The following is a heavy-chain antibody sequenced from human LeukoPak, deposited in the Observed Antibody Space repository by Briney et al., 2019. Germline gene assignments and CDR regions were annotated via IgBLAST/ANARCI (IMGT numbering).Heavy chain of an antibody. Sequence: KSSETLSLTCAVYGGSFSDYYWSWIRQPPGKGLEWIGEINHSGSTNYNPSLKSRVTISVDTSKNQFSLKLSSVTAADTAVYYCARHLGAVYYWGQGTLVTVSS. D-gene: IGHD1-26*01. CDR1: GGSFSDYY. CDR2: INHSGST. CDR3: ARHLGAVYY. J-gene: IGHJ4*02. V-gene: IGHV4-34*01.